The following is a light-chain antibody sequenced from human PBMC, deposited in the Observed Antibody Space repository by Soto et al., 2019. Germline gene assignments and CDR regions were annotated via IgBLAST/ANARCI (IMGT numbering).Light chain of an antibody. Sequence: DIQMTQSPSSLSASVGDRVTITCRASQSIKNYLNWYQQKPGKAPKVLIYDASSLQSGVPSRFSGRGSGTDFTLTISSLQPEDFATYYCQQSDSVPITFGQGTRLEIK. CDR2: DAS. V-gene: IGKV1-39*01. CDR1: QSIKNY. CDR3: QQSDSVPIT. J-gene: IGKJ5*01.